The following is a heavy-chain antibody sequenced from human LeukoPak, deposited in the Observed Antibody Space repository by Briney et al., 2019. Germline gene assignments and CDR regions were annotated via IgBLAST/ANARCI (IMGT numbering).Heavy chain of an antibody. D-gene: IGHD2/OR15-2a*01. J-gene: IGHJ6*03. CDR3: TRTFRYYYFYMDV. CDR1: GFTFGDYA. CDR2: IRTEAYDGAT. Sequence: GGSLRLSCAASGFTFGDYAMSWVRQAPGKGLEWVGFIRTEAYDGATDYGASVKGRFTISRDDSKNIAYLQMNSLNTEDTAVYYCTRTFRYYYFYMDVWGKGTTVIVSS. V-gene: IGHV3-49*04.